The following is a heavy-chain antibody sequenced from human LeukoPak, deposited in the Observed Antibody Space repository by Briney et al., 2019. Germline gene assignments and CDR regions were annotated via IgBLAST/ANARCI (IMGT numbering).Heavy chain of an antibody. V-gene: IGHV3-48*02. J-gene: IGHJ4*02. Sequence: GGSLRLSCVASGFTFTSYSMNWVRQAPGKGLEWVSYISNSGRIIYYADSVKGRFTISRDNAKNSLFLQMNSLRDEDTALYYCARDSDYGGNDFDYRGQGTLVTVSS. CDR1: GFTFTSYS. CDR2: ISNSGRII. CDR3: ARDSDYGGNDFDY. D-gene: IGHD4-23*01.